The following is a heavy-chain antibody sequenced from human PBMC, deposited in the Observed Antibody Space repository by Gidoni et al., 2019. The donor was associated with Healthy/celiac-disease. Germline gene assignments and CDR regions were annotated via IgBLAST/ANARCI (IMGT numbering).Heavy chain of an antibody. D-gene: IGHD3-22*01. CDR3: VRYYDSSGYDYFDY. CDR1: GGSISSGDYY. CDR2: IHYSGST. J-gene: IGHJ4*02. V-gene: IGHV4-30-4*01. Sequence: HVQLQESGPGLVKLSQTLSLTCTVSGGSISSGDYYWSWIRQPPGKGLEWIGYIHYSGSTYYNPSLKSRVTISVDTSKNQFSLKLSSVTAADTAVYYCVRYYDSSGYDYFDYWGQGTLVTVSS.